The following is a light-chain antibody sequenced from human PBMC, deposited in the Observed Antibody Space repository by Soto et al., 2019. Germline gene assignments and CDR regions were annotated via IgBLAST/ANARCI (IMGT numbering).Light chain of an antibody. J-gene: IGLJ1*01. CDR2: GNN. CDR1: SSNIGAGYD. V-gene: IGLV1-40*01. Sequence: QSVLTQPPSVSGAPGQRVTISCTGSSSNIGAGYDVHWYQRLPGTAPKVLIYGNNNRPSGVPDRFSGSKSGTSASLAITGLQAEDEADYYCQSYDSSLSGSYVFGTGTSLTVL. CDR3: QSYDSSLSGSYV.